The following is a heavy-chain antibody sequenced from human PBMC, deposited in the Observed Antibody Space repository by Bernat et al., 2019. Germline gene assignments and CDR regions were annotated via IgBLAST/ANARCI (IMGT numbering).Heavy chain of an antibody. CDR2: INHSGST. CDR3: ASRPVRLLEWFRVPYYFDY. Sequence: QVQLQQWGAGLLKPSETLSLTCAVYGGSFSGYYWSWIRQPPGKGLEWIGEINHSGSTNYNPSLKSRVTISVDTSKNQFSLKRSSVTAADTAVYYCASRPVRLLEWFRVPYYFDYWGQGTLVTVSS. CDR1: GGSFSGYY. D-gene: IGHD3-3*01. V-gene: IGHV4-34*01. J-gene: IGHJ4*02.